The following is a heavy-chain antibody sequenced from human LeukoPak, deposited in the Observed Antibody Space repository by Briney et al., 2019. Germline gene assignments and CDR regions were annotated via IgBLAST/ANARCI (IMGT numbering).Heavy chain of an antibody. J-gene: IGHJ3*02. D-gene: IGHD3-22*01. CDR3: ARDYYYDSSGSHTDAFDI. V-gene: IGHV1-69*05. CDR1: GGTFSSYA. Sequence: GSSVKVSCKAPGGTFSSYAISWVRQAPGQGLEWMGGIIPIFGTANYAQKFQGRVTITTDESTSTAYMELSSLRSEDTAVYYCARDYYYDSSGSHTDAFDIWGQGTMVTVSS. CDR2: IIPIFGTA.